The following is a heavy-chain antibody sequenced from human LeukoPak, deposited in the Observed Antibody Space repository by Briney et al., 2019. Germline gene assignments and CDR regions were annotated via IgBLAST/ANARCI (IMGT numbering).Heavy chain of an antibody. J-gene: IGHJ6*03. CDR2: IKQDGSEK. V-gene: IGHV3-7*01. CDR3: ARAKAGSSWKGSWKKYCYMDV. Sequence: HTGGSLRLSCAASGFTFSSYAMSWVRQAPGKGLEWVANIKQDGSEKYYVDSVKGRFTISRDNAKNSLYLQMNSLRAEDTAVYYCARAKAGSSWKGSWKKYCYMDVWGKGTTVTVSS. CDR1: GFTFSSYA. D-gene: IGHD6-13*01.